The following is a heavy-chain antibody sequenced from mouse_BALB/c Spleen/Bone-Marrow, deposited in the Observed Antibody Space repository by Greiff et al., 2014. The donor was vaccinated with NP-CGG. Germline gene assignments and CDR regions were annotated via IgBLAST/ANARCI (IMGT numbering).Heavy chain of an antibody. Sequence: VQVVESGPQLVRPGASVKISCKASGYSIGSYWMHWVKQRPGQGLEWIGMIDPSDSETRLNQKFKDKATLTVDKSSSTAYMQLNSPTSEDSAVYYCAPHYYGYAWFAYWGQGTLVTVSA. CDR3: APHYYGYAWFAY. J-gene: IGHJ3*01. CDR1: GYSIGSYW. D-gene: IGHD1-2*01. CDR2: IDPSDSET. V-gene: IGHV1S126*01.